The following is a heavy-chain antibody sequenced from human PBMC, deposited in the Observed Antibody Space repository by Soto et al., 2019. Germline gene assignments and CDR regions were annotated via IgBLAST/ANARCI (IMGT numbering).Heavy chain of an antibody. D-gene: IGHD3-10*01. CDR1: GDTFSGYP. Sequence: QVQLVQSGAELKKPGSSVKVSCKASGDTFSGYPINWVRQAPGEGLEWMGRIIPVFGTTNDAQRFEGRVTFTADESTNPAYMELRGLLSEDTAVYYCATDGGFGELKYWGPGILVTVSS. CDR2: IIPVFGTT. J-gene: IGHJ4*02. V-gene: IGHV1-69*18. CDR3: ATDGGFGELKY.